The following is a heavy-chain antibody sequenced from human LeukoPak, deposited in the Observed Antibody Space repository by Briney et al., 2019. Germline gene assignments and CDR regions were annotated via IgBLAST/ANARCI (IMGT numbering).Heavy chain of an antibody. J-gene: IGHJ4*02. Sequence: SETLSLTCTVSGGSISSYYWSWIRQPPGKGLEWIGYIYYSGSTNYNPSLKSRVTISVDTPKNQFSLKLSSVTAADTAVYYCARGVTIFGVAGFDYWGQGTLVTVSS. D-gene: IGHD3-3*01. V-gene: IGHV4-59*01. CDR3: ARGVTIFGVAGFDY. CDR2: IYYSGST. CDR1: GGSISSYY.